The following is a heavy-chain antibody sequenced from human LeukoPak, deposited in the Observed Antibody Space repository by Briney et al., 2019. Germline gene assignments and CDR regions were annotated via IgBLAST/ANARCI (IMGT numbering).Heavy chain of an antibody. D-gene: IGHD1-26*01. CDR2: IDPSDSYT. CDR1: GYSFTSYW. CDR3: ARSLVGATMVDY. J-gene: IGHJ4*02. Sequence: GESLKISCKGSGYSFTSYWISWVRQMPGKGLEWMGRIDPSDSYTYYSPSFQGHVTISADKSISTAYLQWSSLKASDTAMYYCARSLVGATMVDYWGQGTLVTVSS. V-gene: IGHV5-10-1*01.